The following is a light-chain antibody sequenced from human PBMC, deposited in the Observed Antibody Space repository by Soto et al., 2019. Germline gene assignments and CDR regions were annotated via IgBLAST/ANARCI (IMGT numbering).Light chain of an antibody. Sequence: EIVMTQSPATLSLSRGERAALCCRASQSVNIYLAWYQQKPGQAPRLLIFGASYRATGIPARFSGSGSGTEFNLTISSLQSEDFAVYFCQQYDDWLRLTFGGGTKVDIK. CDR1: QSVNIY. V-gene: IGKV3D-15*01. CDR2: GAS. CDR3: QQYDDWLRLT. J-gene: IGKJ4*01.